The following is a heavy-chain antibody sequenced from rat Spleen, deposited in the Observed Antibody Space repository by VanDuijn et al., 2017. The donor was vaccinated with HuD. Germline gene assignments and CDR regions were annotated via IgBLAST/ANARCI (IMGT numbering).Heavy chain of an antibody. J-gene: IGHJ2*01. D-gene: IGHD1-11*01. CDR2: ISSGGGGT. CDR3: ARHGSNYGDFAY. V-gene: IGHV5S23*01. Sequence: EVQLVESGGGLIQPGRSLKLSCAASGFIFSDYGMAWVRQAPKKGLDWVASISSGGGGTYYPDSVKGSFTISRDNAKSTLYLQMDSLRSEDTASYYCARHGSNYGDFAYWGQGVMVTVSS. CDR1: GFIFSDYG.